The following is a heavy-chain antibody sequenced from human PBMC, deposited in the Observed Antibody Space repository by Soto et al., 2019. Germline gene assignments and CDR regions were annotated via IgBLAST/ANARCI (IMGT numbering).Heavy chain of an antibody. CDR2: VYPGDSDT. Sequence: GESLKISCKGSGYSFTSCWIGWVRQMPGKGLEWMGIVYPGDSDTRYSPSFQGQVTISADKSISTAYLQWSSLKASDTAMYYCGRRRGQWLPSDAFDIWGQGTMVTVSS. D-gene: IGHD6-19*01. CDR1: GYSFTSCW. CDR3: GRRRGQWLPSDAFDI. V-gene: IGHV5-51*01. J-gene: IGHJ3*02.